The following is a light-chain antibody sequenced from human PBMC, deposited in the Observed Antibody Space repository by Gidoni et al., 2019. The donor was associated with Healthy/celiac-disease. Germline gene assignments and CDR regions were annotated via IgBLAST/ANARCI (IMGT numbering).Light chain of an antibody. Sequence: QSALTQPASVSGSPGQSITIRCTGTSSDVGGYNYVAWYQQHPGKAPKLMIYDVSNLPTGVSNRFSGSKSGKTASRTISGLQAEEEADYYCSSYTSSSTVVFGGGTKLTVL. CDR2: DVS. CDR3: SSYTSSSTVV. J-gene: IGLJ2*01. V-gene: IGLV2-14*01. CDR1: SSDVGGYNY.